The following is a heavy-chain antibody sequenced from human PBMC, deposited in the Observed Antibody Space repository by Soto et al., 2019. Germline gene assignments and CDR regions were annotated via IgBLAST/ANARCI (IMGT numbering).Heavy chain of an antibody. CDR1: GYTFTSYY. D-gene: IGHD2-15*01. CDR3: AREPIVVVVAATSEAFDI. CDR2: INPSGGST. J-gene: IGHJ3*02. Sequence: QVQLVQSGAEVKRPGASVKVSCKASGYTFTSYYMHWVRQAPGQGLEWMGIINPSGGSTSYAQKFQGRITMTRDTSTSTVYMEPSSLRSEDTAVYYCAREPIVVVVAATSEAFDIWGQGTIVTVSS. V-gene: IGHV1-46*01.